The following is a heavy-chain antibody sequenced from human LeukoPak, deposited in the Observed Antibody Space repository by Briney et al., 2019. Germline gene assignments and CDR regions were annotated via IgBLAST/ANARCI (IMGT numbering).Heavy chain of an antibody. V-gene: IGHV1-2*02. J-gene: IGHJ6*02. CDR2: INPNSGGT. CDR3: ARAADTAMGGYYYYGMDV. CDR1: GYTFTGYY. D-gene: IGHD5-18*01. Sequence: ASVTVSFKASGYTFTGYYMHWVRQAPGQGREWMGWINPNSGGTNYAQKFQGRVTMTRDTSISTAYMELSRLRSDDTAVYYCARAADTAMGGYYYYGMDVWGQGTTVTVSS.